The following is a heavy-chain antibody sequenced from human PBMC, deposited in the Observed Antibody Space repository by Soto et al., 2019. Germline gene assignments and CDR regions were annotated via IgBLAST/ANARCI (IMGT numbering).Heavy chain of an antibody. CDR3: ARGHADYEFGSGPVGTWFDA. V-gene: IGHV4-34*01. Sequence: SGTLSLTCAVYGGSFNGYYWSWIRQPPGTGLEWIGEINHSGSTNYNPSLTSRVTISVDTSKNQFSLKLSSVTAGDTAVYYCARGHADYEFGSGPVGTWFDACGQGTLVTVPS. CDR1: GGSFNGYY. J-gene: IGHJ5*02. CDR2: INHSGST. D-gene: IGHD3-3*01.